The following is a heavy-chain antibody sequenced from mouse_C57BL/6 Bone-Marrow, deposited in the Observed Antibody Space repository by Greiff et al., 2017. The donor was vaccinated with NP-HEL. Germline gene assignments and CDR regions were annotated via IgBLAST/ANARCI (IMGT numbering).Heavy chain of an antibody. CDR2: ISDGGSYT. V-gene: IGHV5-4*01. CDR3: ARRVTTVGFDY. D-gene: IGHD1-1*01. Sequence: EVQLVESGGGLVKPGGSLKLSCAASGFTFSSYAMSWVRQTPEKRLEWVATISDGGSYTYYPDNVKGRFTISRDNAKNNLYLQMSHLKSEDTAMYYCARRVTTVGFDYWGQGTTLTVSS. J-gene: IGHJ2*01. CDR1: GFTFSSYA.